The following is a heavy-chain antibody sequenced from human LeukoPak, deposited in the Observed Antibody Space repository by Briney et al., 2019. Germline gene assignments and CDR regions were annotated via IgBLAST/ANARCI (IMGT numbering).Heavy chain of an antibody. CDR2: IIPILGIA. V-gene: IGHV1-69*02. D-gene: IGHD6-6*01. CDR1: GGTFSSYT. Sequence: GSSVKVSCKASGGTFSSYTICWVRQAPGQGLEWMGRIIPILGIANYAQKFQGRVTITADKSTSTAYMELSSLRSEDTAVYYCARGGEQLVLGLRGQGTLVTVSS. CDR3: ARGGEQLVLGL. J-gene: IGHJ4*02.